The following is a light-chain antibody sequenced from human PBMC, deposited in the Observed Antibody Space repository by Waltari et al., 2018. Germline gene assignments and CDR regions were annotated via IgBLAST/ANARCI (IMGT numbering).Light chain of an antibody. CDR3: CSYAGSDTFEVI. CDR2: EAY. CDR1: TGDVGTYNL. V-gene: IGLV2-23*02. Sequence: QSALTQPASVSGSLGQSITISCTGTTGDVGTYNLVSRYQHRPGKAPKLMVYEAYKRPSGVSGRFSGSKSGNTASLTISGLQAEDEADYYCCSYAGSDTFEVIFGGGTKVTVL. J-gene: IGLJ2*01.